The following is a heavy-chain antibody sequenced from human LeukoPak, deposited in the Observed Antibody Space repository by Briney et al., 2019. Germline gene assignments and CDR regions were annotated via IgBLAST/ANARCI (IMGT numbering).Heavy chain of an antibody. CDR2: INPGGGST. V-gene: IGHV1-46*01. CDR1: GYSFTNYY. CDR3: ARGGFTTMVRGVIITLDAFDI. Sequence: GASVKVSCKASGYSFTNYYLHWVRQAPGQGFEWMGIINPGGGSTTYAQKFQGRVTMTRDTSTSTVYMEPSSLRSEDTAVYYCARGGFTTMVRGVIITLDAFDIWGQGTMVTVSS. J-gene: IGHJ3*02. D-gene: IGHD3-10*01.